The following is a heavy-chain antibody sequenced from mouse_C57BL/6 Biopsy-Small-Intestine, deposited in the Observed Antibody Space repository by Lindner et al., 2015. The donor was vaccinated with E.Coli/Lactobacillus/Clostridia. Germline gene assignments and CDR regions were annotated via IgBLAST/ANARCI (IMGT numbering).Heavy chain of an antibody. D-gene: IGHD2-3*01. J-gene: IGHJ4*01. CDR3: ARSGDGYYPHYAMDF. V-gene: IGHV1-54*01. Sequence: VQLQESGAELVRPGTSVKVSCKASGYAFSNYLIEWVKQRPGQGLEWIGVINPGSGGTSYNEKFKGKATLTADKSSSTAYMQLSSLTSEDSAVYFCARSGDGYYPHYAMDFWGQGTSVTVSS. CDR2: INPGSGGT. CDR1: GYAFSNYL.